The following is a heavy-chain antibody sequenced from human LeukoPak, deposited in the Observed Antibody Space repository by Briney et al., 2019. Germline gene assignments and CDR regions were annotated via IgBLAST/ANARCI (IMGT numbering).Heavy chain of an antibody. CDR1: VFTFSNYA. CDR2: VSGSGGST. Sequence: PGGSLRLSCAASVFTFSNYAMSWVRQAPGKGRGWGSAVSGSGGSTYYADSVRGRFTISRDNSKNTLYLQMNSLRAEDTAVYYCAKVAGYSSSHFDYWGQGTLVTVSS. V-gene: IGHV3-23*01. J-gene: IGHJ4*02. D-gene: IGHD6-13*01. CDR3: AKVAGYSSSHFDY.